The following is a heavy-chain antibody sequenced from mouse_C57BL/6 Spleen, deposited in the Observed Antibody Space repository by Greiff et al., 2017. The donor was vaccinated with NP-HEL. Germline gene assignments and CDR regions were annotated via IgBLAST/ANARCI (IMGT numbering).Heavy chain of an antibody. D-gene: IGHD2-5*01. CDR2: ISDGGSYT. V-gene: IGHV5-4*01. CDR3: ARDKGSNLFDY. J-gene: IGHJ2*01. CDR1: GFTFSSYA. Sequence: EVKVVESGGGLVKPGGSLKLSCAASGFTFSSYAMSWVRQTPEKRLEWVATISDGGSYTYYPDNVKGRFTISRDNAKNNLYLQMSHLKSEDTAMYYCARDKGSNLFDYWGQGTTLTVSS.